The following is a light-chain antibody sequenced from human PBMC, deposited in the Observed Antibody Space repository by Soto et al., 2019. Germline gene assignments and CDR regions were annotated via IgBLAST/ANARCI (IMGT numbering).Light chain of an antibody. J-gene: IGKJ5*01. CDR2: AAS. CDR3: QQRSNWPIT. Sequence: DIQMTQSPSSLSASVEDRVIITCRASQSISNHLNWYQQKPGKAPKLLIFAASSLQSGVPSRFSGSRSGPDFTLTISSLQPEDFAVYYCQQRSNWPITFGQGTRLEIK. CDR1: QSISNH. V-gene: IGKV1-39*01.